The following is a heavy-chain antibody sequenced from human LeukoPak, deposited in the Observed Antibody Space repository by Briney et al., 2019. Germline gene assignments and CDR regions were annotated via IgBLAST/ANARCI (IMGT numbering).Heavy chain of an antibody. D-gene: IGHD3-9*01. CDR3: VRDWDHFDFDS. V-gene: IGHV3-30-3*01. CDR1: GFTFDDYA. Sequence: GGSLRLSCAASGFTFDDYAMHWVRQAPGKGLEWVAVISYDGSNKYYADSVKGRFTISRDNAKNTLYLQMKSLRAEDTAVYYCVRDWDHFDFDSWGLGTLVTVSS. J-gene: IGHJ5*01. CDR2: ISYDGSNK.